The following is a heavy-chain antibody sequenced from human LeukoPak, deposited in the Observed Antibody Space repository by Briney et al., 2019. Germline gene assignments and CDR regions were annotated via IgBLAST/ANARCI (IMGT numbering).Heavy chain of an antibody. Sequence: GGSLRLSCAASGFTFSDYSMNWVRQAPGKGLEWISYIGIDTGNTNYADSVKGRFTISGDKAKNSLYLQMNSLRVEDTAVYYCARDYKYAFDNWGQGTLVTVSS. D-gene: IGHD5-24*01. V-gene: IGHV3-48*01. CDR1: GFTFSDYS. CDR2: IGIDTGNT. J-gene: IGHJ4*02. CDR3: ARDYKYAFDN.